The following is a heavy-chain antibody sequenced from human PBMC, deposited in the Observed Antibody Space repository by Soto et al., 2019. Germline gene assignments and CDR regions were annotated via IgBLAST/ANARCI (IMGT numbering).Heavy chain of an antibody. V-gene: IGHV3-30*18. Sequence: QVQLVESGGGVVQPGRSLRLSCAASGFTFSSYGMHWVRQAPGKGLEWVAVISYDGSNKYYADSVKGRFTISRDNSKNTLYLQMNSLRAEDTAVYYCAKSYSSSSNSYYYGMDVWGQGTTVTVSS. CDR2: ISYDGSNK. CDR3: AKSYSSSSNSYYYGMDV. J-gene: IGHJ6*02. D-gene: IGHD6-6*01. CDR1: GFTFSSYG.